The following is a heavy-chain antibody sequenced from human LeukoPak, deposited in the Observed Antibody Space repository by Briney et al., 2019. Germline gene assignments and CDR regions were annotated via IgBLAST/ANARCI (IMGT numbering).Heavy chain of an antibody. CDR1: GFTFSSYA. J-gene: IGHJ4*02. CDR3: AKDRCSGGSCYLFDY. Sequence: PGGSLRLSCAASGFTFSSYAMSWVRQAPGKGLEWVSAISGSGGSTYYADSVKGRFTISRDNSKNTLYLQVNSLRAEDTAVYYCAKDRCSGGSCYLFDYWGQGTLVTVSS. V-gene: IGHV3-23*01. CDR2: ISGSGGST. D-gene: IGHD2-15*01.